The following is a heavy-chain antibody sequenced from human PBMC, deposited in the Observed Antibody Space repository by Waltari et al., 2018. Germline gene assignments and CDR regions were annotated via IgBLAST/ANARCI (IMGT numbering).Heavy chain of an antibody. CDR1: GFSLRSSW. D-gene: IGHD6-13*01. J-gene: IGHJ4*02. CDR3: ARDLMRVAGTL. Sequence: QLVESGGGLVQPGGSLRLSCRASGFSLRSSWMTWVRQAPGKGLEWVANIKRDASEKSYVGSVEGRFTISRDNAENSLYLQMNSLRVEDTAVYYCARDLMRVAGTLWGQGTLVTVSS. V-gene: IGHV3-7*04. CDR2: IKRDASEK.